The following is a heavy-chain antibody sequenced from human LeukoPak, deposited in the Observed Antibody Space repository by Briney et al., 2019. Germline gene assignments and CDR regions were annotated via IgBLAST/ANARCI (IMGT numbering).Heavy chain of an antibody. D-gene: IGHD2-15*01. CDR3: ARDRGYCSGGSCYRYYYYGMDV. CDR1: VGSISSYY. J-gene: IGHJ6*02. CDR2: IYYSGST. V-gene: IGHV4-59*01. Sequence: SETLSLTCTVPVGSISSYYWCWIRPPPGKGLEWVGYIYYSGSTNYNPSLKSRVTISVDTSKNQFSLKLGSVTAADTAVYYCARDRGYCSGGSCYRYYYYGMDVWGQGTTVTVSS.